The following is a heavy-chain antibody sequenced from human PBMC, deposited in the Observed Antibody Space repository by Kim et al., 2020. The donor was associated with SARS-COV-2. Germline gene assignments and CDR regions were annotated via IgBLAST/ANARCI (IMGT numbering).Heavy chain of an antibody. Sequence: GGSLRLSCVASGFIFNNYDLNWVRQIPGKGLEWLSYITSIGRTKYYADSVKGRFTISRDNAKNSLYLEMNSLRADDTAVYYCARAHQVVANTLHVWGQGTTVTVSS. CDR2: ITSIGRTK. D-gene: IGHD2-15*01. V-gene: IGHV3-48*03. CDR3: ARAHQVVANTLHV. CDR1: GFIFNNYD. J-gene: IGHJ6*02.